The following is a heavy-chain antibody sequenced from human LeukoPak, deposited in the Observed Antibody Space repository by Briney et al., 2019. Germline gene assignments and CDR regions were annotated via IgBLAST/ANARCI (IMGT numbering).Heavy chain of an antibody. D-gene: IGHD6-19*01. Sequence: GRSLRLSCAVSGFTFSSYGMHWVRQAPGKGLEWVAVIWYDGSNKYYADSVKGRFTISRDNSKNTLYLQMNSLRAEDTAVYYCARDHRAIAVAGTGIYYYYGMDVWGQGTTVTVSS. CDR1: GFTFSSYG. CDR2: IWYDGSNK. CDR3: ARDHRAIAVAGTGIYYYYGMDV. V-gene: IGHV3-33*01. J-gene: IGHJ6*02.